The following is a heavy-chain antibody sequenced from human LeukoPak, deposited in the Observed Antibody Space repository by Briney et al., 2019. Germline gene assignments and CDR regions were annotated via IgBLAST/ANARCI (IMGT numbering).Heavy chain of an antibody. V-gene: IGHV4-59*01. D-gene: IGHD1-26*01. CDR2: IYYSGST. CDR1: GGSFSGYY. Sequence: SETLSLTCAVYGGSFSGYYWSWIRQPPGKGLEWIGYIYYSGSTNYNPSLKSRVTISVDTSKNQFSLKLSSVTAADTAVYYCARVAVGATLDYWGQGTLVTVSS. J-gene: IGHJ4*02. CDR3: ARVAVGATLDY.